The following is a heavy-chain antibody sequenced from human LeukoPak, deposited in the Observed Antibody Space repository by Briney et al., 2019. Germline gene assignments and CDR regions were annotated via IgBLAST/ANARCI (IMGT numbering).Heavy chain of an antibody. J-gene: IGHJ4*02. V-gene: IGHV4-34*03. CDR2: INHSGST. Sequence: SETLSLTCAVYGGSFSGYYWSWIRQPPGKGLEWIGEINHSGSTNYNPSLKSRVTISVDTSKNQFSLKLSSVTAADTAVYYCRIAAAGTNFDYWGQGTLVTVSS. CDR1: GGSFSGYY. CDR3: RIAAAGTNFDY. D-gene: IGHD6-13*01.